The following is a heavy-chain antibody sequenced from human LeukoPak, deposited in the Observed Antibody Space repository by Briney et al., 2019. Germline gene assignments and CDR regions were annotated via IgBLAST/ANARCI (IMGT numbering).Heavy chain of an antibody. Sequence: SETLSLTCAVSGGSISSYYWSWIRQPPGKGLEWIGYIYYSGSTNYNPSLKSRVTISVDTSKNQFSLKLNSETAADTAVYYCAVSAAALFDPWGQGTLVTVSS. V-gene: IGHV4-59*12. CDR1: GGSISSYY. CDR3: AVSAAALFDP. D-gene: IGHD6-13*01. J-gene: IGHJ5*02. CDR2: IYYSGST.